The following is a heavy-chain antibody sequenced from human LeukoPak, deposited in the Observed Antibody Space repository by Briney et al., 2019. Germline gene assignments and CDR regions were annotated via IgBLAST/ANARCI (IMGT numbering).Heavy chain of an antibody. J-gene: IGHJ5*02. D-gene: IGHD2-2*01. Sequence: PSETLSLTCAVYGGSFSGYYWSWIRQPPGKGLEWIGEINHSGSTNYNPSLKSRVTISVDTSKNQFSLELSPVTAADTAVYYCARGVRSTDIVVVPRPNWFDPWGQGTLVTVSS. V-gene: IGHV4-34*01. CDR2: INHSGST. CDR1: GGSFSGYY. CDR3: ARGVRSTDIVVVPRPNWFDP.